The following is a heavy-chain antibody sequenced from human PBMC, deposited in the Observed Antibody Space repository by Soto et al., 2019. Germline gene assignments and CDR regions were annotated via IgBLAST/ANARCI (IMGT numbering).Heavy chain of an antibody. V-gene: IGHV4-39*01. CDR2: IYYSGST. CDR3: ARCLGYYYYYMDV. J-gene: IGHJ6*03. Sequence: SETLSLTCTVSGGSISSSSYYWGWIRQPPGKGLEWIGSIYYSGSTYYNPSLKSRVTISVDTSKNQFSLKLSSVTAADTAVYYCARCLGYYYYYMDVWGKGTTVTVSS. CDR1: GGSISSSSYY.